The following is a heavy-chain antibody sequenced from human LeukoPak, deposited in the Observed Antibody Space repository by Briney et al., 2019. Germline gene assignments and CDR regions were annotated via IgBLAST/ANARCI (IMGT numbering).Heavy chain of an antibody. CDR3: ARGGSGYDSFDY. D-gene: IGHD5-12*01. CDR1: GGSISSGSYY. J-gene: IGHJ4*02. CDR2: IYTSGST. Sequence: PSQTLSLTCTVSGGSISSGSYYWSWIRQPAGKGLEWIGRIYTSGSTNYNPSLKSRVTISVDTSKTQFSLKLSSVTAADTAVYYCARGGSGYDSFDYWGQGTLVTVSS. V-gene: IGHV4-61*02.